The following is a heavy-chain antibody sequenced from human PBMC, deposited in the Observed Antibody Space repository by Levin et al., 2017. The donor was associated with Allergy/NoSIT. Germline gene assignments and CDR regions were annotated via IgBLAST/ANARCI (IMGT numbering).Heavy chain of an antibody. CDR1: GGSISSSNW. Sequence: SCAVSGGSISSSNWWSWVRQPPGKGLEWIGEIYHSGSTNYNPSLKSRVTISVDKSKNQFSQKLSSVTAADTAVYYCARVVYDTRGGYYGMDVWGQGTTVTVSS. CDR2: IYHSGST. J-gene: IGHJ6*02. CDR3: ARVVYDTRGGYYGMDV. D-gene: IGHD3-3*01. V-gene: IGHV4-4*02.